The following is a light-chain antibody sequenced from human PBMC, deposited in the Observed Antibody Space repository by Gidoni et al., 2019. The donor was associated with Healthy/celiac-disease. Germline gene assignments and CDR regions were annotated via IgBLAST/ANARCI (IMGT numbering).Light chain of an antibody. Sequence: DIVMTQSPLSLPVTPGEPASISCRSSQSLLHSNGYNYLDWYLQTPGQSPHLLIYLGSNRASGVPDRFSGSGSGTDFTLKISRVEAEDVGVYYCMQALQTPITFGQGTRLEIK. CDR3: MQALQTPIT. CDR1: QSLLHSNGYNY. V-gene: IGKV2-28*01. J-gene: IGKJ5*01. CDR2: LGS.